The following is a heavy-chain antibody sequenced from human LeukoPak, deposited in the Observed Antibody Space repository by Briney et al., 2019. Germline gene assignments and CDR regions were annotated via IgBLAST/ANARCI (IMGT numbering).Heavy chain of an antibody. CDR2: ISAYNGNT. CDR1: GYTFTSFR. Sequence: GASVNASPKASGYTFTSFRISWVRQAPGQGLEWMGWISAYNGNTNYAQKLQGRVTMTTDTSTSTAYMELRSLRSDDTAVYYCASIFIAADGDNWFVPWGQGTLVTVSS. D-gene: IGHD6-13*01. CDR3: ASIFIAADGDNWFVP. V-gene: IGHV1-18*01. J-gene: IGHJ5*02.